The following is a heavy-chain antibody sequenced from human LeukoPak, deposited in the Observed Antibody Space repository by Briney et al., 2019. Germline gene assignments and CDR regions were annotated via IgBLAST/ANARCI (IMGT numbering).Heavy chain of an antibody. D-gene: IGHD3-9*01. CDR2: IQTDGSST. V-gene: IGHV3-74*01. CDR3: ARDMFDWLFEDLEIGVSFDY. Sequence: GGSLRLSCAASGFTFSSYWMHWVRQAPGKGLVWGSRIQTDGSSTNYADSVKGRFTISRDDAKNTLYLQMNSLRAEDTAVYYCARDMFDWLFEDLEIGVSFDYWGQGTLVTVSS. J-gene: IGHJ4*02. CDR1: GFTFSSYW.